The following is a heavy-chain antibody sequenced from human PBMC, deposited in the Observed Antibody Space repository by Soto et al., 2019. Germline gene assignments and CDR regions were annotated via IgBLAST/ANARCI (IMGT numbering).Heavy chain of an antibody. CDR3: ARTVNSYDYVWGSYLRDFDL. V-gene: IGHV4-59*08. CDR2: IYYSGST. J-gene: IGHJ2*01. D-gene: IGHD3-16*01. Sequence: SETLSLTCTVSGGSISSYYWSWIRQPPGKGLEWIGYIYYSGSTNYNPSLKSRVTISVDTSKTQFSLKLSSVTAADTAVYYCARTVNSYDYVWGSYLRDFDLWGRGTLVTVSS. CDR1: GGSISSYY.